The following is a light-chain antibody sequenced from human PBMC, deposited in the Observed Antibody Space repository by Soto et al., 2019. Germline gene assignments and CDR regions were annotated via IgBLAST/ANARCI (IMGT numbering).Light chain of an antibody. CDR2: GAA. Sequence: RASQTLRRTYIAWYQQKPGQAPRVLIYGAAKRATGTPDRFSGSGSGTEFTLTISSLQPDDFATYYCQHYNSYSEAFGQGTKVDIK. J-gene: IGKJ1*01. CDR1: QTLRRTY. CDR3: QHYNSYSEA. V-gene: IGKV3-20*01.